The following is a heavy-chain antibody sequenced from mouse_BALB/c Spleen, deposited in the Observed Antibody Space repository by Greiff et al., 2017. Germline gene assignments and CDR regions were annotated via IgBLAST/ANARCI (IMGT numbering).Heavy chain of an antibody. CDR3: TRRVPHFAWFAY. Sequence: QVHVKQSGAELVKPGASVKLSCKASGYTFTSYYMYWVKQRPGQGLEWIGEINPSNGGTNFNEKFKSKATLTVDKSSSTAYMQLSSLTSEDSAVYYCTRRVPHFAWFAYWGQGTLVTVSA. CDR1: GYTFTSYY. J-gene: IGHJ3*01. CDR2: INPSNGGT. V-gene: IGHV1S81*02. D-gene: IGHD6-1*01.